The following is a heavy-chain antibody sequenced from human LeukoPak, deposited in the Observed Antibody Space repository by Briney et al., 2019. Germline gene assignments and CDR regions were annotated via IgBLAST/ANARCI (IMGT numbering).Heavy chain of an antibody. CDR1: GYTFTSYG. CDR2: ISAYNGNT. D-gene: IGHD4-11*01. Sequence: ASVKVPCKASGYTFTSYGITWVRQAPGQGLEWMGWISAYNGNTNYPQKFQGRVTVTTDTSTSTAYMELRSLRSDDTAVYYCARDSSHSDYVLYYYGMDVWGQGTTVTVSS. V-gene: IGHV1-18*01. CDR3: ARDSSHSDYVLYYYGMDV. J-gene: IGHJ6*02.